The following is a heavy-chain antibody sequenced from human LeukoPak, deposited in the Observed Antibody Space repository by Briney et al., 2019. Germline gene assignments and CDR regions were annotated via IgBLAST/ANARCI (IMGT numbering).Heavy chain of an antibody. CDR1: GFTFSNAW. V-gene: IGHV3-15*01. J-gene: IGHJ3*02. CDR2: IYSKTDGGTT. CDR3: TTGFFGVVNDAFDI. Sequence: GGSLRLSCAASGFTFSNAWMSWVRQAPGKGLEWVGRIYSKTDGGTTDYAAPVKGRFTISRGDSKNTLYLQMNSLKTEDTAVYYCTTGFFGVVNDAFDIWGQGTMVTVSS. D-gene: IGHD3-3*01.